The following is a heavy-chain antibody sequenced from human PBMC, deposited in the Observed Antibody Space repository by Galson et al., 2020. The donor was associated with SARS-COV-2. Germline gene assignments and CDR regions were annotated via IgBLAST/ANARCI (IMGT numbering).Heavy chain of an antibody. V-gene: IGHV3-21*01. J-gene: IGHJ6*02. CDR3: ARDFMITFGGVIPDYYYYYGMDV. D-gene: IGHD3-16*02. CDR1: GFTFSSYR. Sequence: GGSLRLSCAASGFTFSSYRMNWVRQAPGKGLEWVSSISSSSSYIYYADSVKGRFTISRDNAKNSLYLQMNSLRAEDTAVYYCARDFMITFGGVIPDYYYYYGMDVWGQGTTVTVSS. CDR2: ISSSSSYI.